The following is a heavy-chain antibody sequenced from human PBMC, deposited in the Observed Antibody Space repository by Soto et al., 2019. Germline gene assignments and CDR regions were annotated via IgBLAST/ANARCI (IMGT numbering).Heavy chain of an antibody. V-gene: IGHV4-31*03. CDR3: ARGRREIAVVPAAMQWWFDP. CDR2: IYYSGST. CDR1: GGCISSGGYY. J-gene: IGHJ5*02. D-gene: IGHD2-2*01. Sequence: QVQLQESGPGLVKPSQTLSLTCTVSGGCISSGGYYWSWIRQHPGKGLEWIGYIYYSGSTYYNPCLKSRVTISVDTSKNQISLKLSSVTAADSAVYYCARGRREIAVVPAAMQWWFDPWGQGTLVTFSS.